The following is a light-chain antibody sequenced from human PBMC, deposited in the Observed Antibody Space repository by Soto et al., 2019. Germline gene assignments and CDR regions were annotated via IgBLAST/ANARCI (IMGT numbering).Light chain of an antibody. Sequence: QSVLTQPPSVSGAPGQRVTISCTGSSSNIGAGYDVHWYQHLPRTAPKLLIYGNSNRPSGVPDRFSGSKSGTSASLAITGLQAEDEADYYCQSYDSSLDVVFGGGTKLTVL. J-gene: IGLJ2*01. CDR3: QSYDSSLDVV. CDR2: GNS. V-gene: IGLV1-40*01. CDR1: SSNIGAGYD.